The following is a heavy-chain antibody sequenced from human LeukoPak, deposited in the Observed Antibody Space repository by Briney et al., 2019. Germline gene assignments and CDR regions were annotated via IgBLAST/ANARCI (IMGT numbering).Heavy chain of an antibody. CDR3: ARDLIKGSYYDSSGYYPFDY. CDR2: ISAYDGNT. CDR1: GYTFTSYG. D-gene: IGHD3-22*01. J-gene: IGHJ4*02. Sequence: ASVKVSCKASGYTFTSYGISWVRQAPGQGLEWMGWISAYDGNTNYAQKLQGRVTMTTDTSTSTAYMELRSLRSDDTAVYYCARDLIKGSYYDSSGYYPFDYWGQGTLVTVSS. V-gene: IGHV1-18*01.